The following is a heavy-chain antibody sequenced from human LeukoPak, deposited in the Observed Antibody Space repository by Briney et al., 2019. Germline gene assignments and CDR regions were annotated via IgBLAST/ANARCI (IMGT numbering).Heavy chain of an antibody. CDR1: GFTFSSYW. J-gene: IGHJ6*02. CDR3: ARATAGIYGLDV. V-gene: IGHV3-74*01. Sequence: GGSLRLSCAASGFTFSSYWMHWVRQAPGKGLVWVSRISNDGSNTTYADSVKGRFTISRDNAKNTLYLQMNSLRAEDTAVYYCARATAGIYGLDVWAQGTTVTVSS. CDR2: ISNDGSNT. D-gene: IGHD3-10*01.